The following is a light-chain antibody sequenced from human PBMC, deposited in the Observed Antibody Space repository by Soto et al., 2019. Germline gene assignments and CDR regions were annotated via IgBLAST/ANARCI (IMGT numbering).Light chain of an antibody. J-gene: IGLJ2*01. CDR3: CSYAGRSTLVL. Sequence: QSALTQPRSVSGSPGQSVTISCTGTSSDVGDYNYVSWYQQHPGRAPKLMIYNVNKRPSGVPDRFSGSKSANTASLTISGLQTEDEADYYCCSYAGRSTLVLFGGGTQLTVL. V-gene: IGLV2-11*01. CDR1: SSDVGDYNY. CDR2: NVN.